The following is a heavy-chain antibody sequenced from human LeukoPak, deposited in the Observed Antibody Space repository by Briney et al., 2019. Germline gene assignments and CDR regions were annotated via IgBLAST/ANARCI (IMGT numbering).Heavy chain of an antibody. D-gene: IGHD3-10*01. CDR2: MNPNSGNT. V-gene: IGHV1-8*01. J-gene: IGHJ6*02. CDR3: ARPGDSLGSYYNFGYYYGMDV. Sequence: ASVKVSCKASGYTFTSYDINWVRQATGQGLVWMGWMNPNSGNTGYAQKFQGRVTMTRNTSMSTAYMELSSLRSEDTAVYYCARPGDSLGSYYNFGYYYGMDVWGQGTTVTVSS. CDR1: GYTFTSYD.